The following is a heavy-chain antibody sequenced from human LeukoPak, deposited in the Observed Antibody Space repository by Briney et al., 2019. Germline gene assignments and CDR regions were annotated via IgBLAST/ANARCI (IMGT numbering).Heavy chain of an antibody. V-gene: IGHV3-23*01. CDR1: GFTFSSYA. J-gene: IGHJ4*02. D-gene: IGHD6-19*01. Sequence: GGSLRLSCAASGFTFSSYAMTWVRQAPGKGLEWVSAISAGGGSTYYADSVKGRFTISRGNSKNTLYLQLNSLRAEDTAVYYCAKAGGWTNYFDYWGQGTLVTVSS. CDR3: AKAGGWTNYFDY. CDR2: ISAGGGST.